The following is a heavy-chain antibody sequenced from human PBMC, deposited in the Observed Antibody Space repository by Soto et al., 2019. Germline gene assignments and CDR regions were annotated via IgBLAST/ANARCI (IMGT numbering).Heavy chain of an antibody. J-gene: IGHJ1*01. V-gene: IGHV3-30*03. Sequence: GGSLRLSCAASGFTFSSYGMHWVRQAPGKGLEWVAVISYDGSNKYYADSVKGRFTISRDNSKNTLYLQMNSLRAEDTAVYYCARDVVVTARGGEYFQHWGQGTLVTVSS. CDR2: ISYDGSNK. CDR3: ARDVVVTARGGEYFQH. CDR1: GFTFSSYG. D-gene: IGHD2-21*02.